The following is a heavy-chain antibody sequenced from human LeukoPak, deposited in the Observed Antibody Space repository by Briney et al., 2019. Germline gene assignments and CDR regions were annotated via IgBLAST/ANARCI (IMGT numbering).Heavy chain of an antibody. CDR2: ISPSSGYK. J-gene: IGHJ4*02. V-gene: IGHV3-21*01. D-gene: IGHD2-2*01. CDR3: AREGPHCSSTSCYLDS. CDR1: GFIFSTYN. Sequence: GSLRLSCSASGFIFSTYNMIWVRQAPRKGLEWVSAISPSSGYKYYEDSVKGRFTISRDNAKNSLYLLMDNLRVEDTALYYCAREGPHCSSTSCYLDSWGQGVLVTVSS.